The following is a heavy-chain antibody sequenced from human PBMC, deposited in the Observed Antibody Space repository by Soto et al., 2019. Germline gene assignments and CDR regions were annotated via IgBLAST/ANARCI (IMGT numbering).Heavy chain of an antibody. J-gene: IGHJ4*02. CDR3: ARVKLAGLGGFDY. CDR1: RYSIRIGYY. Sequence: ESLSLTGAILRYSIRIGYYWGWIRQPPGKGLEWIGSIYHSGNTYYNPSLKSRVSISLDTSKNHFSLELTSVTAADTAVYYCARVKLAGLGGFDYWGLETLVTLSS. D-gene: IGHD2-15*01. CDR2: IYHSGNT. V-gene: IGHV4-38-2*01.